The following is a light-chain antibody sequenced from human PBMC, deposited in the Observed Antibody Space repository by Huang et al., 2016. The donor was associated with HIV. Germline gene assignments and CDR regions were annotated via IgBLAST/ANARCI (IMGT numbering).Light chain of an antibody. V-gene: IGKV1-33*01. CDR3: QQYDNLPLT. Sequence: DIQMTQSPSSLSASVGDRVTITCQASQDISNYLNWYQQKPGKAPKRLIYDASNLETGVPSRFSGSGSGTYFTFTISSLQPEDVATYYCQQYDNLPLTFGGGTKVEIK. J-gene: IGKJ4*01. CDR1: QDISNY. CDR2: DAS.